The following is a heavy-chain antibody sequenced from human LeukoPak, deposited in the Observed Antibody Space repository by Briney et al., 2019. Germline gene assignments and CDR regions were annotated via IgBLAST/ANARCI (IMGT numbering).Heavy chain of an antibody. V-gene: IGHV1-8*01. CDR1: GYTFTSYD. D-gene: IGHD2-15*01. Sequence: APVKVSCKASGYTFTSYDINWVRQATGQGLEWMGWMNPNSGNTGYAQKFQGRVTMTRNTSISTAYMELSSLRSEDTAVYYCARGGVGSYYYYGMDVWGQGTTVTVSS. CDR3: ARGGVGSYYYYGMDV. J-gene: IGHJ6*02. CDR2: MNPNSGNT.